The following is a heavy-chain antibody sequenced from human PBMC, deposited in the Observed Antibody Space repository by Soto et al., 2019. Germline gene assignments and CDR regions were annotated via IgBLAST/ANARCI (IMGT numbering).Heavy chain of an antibody. V-gene: IGHV4-39*01. CDR2: VHYSGTT. Sequence: QLQLQESGPGLVKPSETLSLTCTVSGGPFYNNNYYWAWVRQPPGRGLEWIGSVHYSGTTFYNPSLKSRVIMSVGTSKSQFSLRVASVTASDSAVYYCARHQGYRGTWFDPWGQGTPVTVSS. CDR1: GGPFYNNNYY. J-gene: IGHJ5*02. D-gene: IGHD2-15*01. CDR3: ARHQGYRGTWFDP.